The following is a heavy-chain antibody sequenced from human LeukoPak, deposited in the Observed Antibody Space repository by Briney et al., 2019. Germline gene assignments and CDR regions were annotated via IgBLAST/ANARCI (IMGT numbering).Heavy chain of an antibody. Sequence: SVKVSCKASGFTFTSSAMQWVRQARGQRLEWIGWIVVGSGNTNYAQKFQERVTITRDMSTSTAYMELSSLRSEDTAVYYCAADSRARYSYGYSSVRIYYYGMDVWGQGTTVTVSS. J-gene: IGHJ6*02. V-gene: IGHV1-58*02. CDR1: GFTFTSSA. CDR3: AADSRARYSYGYSSVRIYYYGMDV. D-gene: IGHD5-18*01. CDR2: IVVGSGNT.